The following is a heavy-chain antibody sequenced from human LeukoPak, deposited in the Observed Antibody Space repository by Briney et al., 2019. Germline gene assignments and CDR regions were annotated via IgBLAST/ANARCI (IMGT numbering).Heavy chain of an antibody. CDR2: INPNSGGT. J-gene: IGHJ5*02. CDR1: GYTFTGYY. Sequence: ASVKVSCKASGYTFTGYYMHWVRQAPGQELEWMGWINPNSGGTNYAQKFQGWVTMTRDTSISTAYMELSRLRSDDTAVYYCARAEGSSSWYQNWFDPWGQGTLVTASS. CDR3: ARAEGSSSWYQNWFDP. D-gene: IGHD6-13*01. V-gene: IGHV1-2*04.